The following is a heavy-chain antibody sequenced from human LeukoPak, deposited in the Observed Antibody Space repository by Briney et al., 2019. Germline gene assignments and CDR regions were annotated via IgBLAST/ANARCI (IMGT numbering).Heavy chain of an antibody. CDR3: ARQYSGYDSWFDP. J-gene: IGHJ5*02. CDR1: GHGFFTYW. D-gene: IGHD5-12*01. Sequence: GESLRISCKGSGHGFFTYWISWVRQMPGKGLEWLGRIDPSDSYTNYSPSFQGHVTISADKSISTAYLQWSSLKASDTAMYCCARQYSGYDSWFDPWGQGTLVTVSS. V-gene: IGHV5-10-1*01. CDR2: IDPSDSYT.